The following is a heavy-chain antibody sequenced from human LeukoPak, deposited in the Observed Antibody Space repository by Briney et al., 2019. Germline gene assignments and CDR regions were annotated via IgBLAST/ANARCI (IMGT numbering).Heavy chain of an antibody. CDR1: GFRFADYA. CDR3: AKAPGVTTGWFDP. V-gene: IGHV3-9*01. Sequence: GGSLRLSCAASGFRFADYAMHWVRQAPGKGLEWVSGISWNTNNIGYADSVKGRFTISRDNTKNSLYLQMNNLRVEDTALYYCAKAPGVTTGWFDPWGQGTLVTVSS. J-gene: IGHJ5*02. CDR2: ISWNTNNI. D-gene: IGHD4-17*01.